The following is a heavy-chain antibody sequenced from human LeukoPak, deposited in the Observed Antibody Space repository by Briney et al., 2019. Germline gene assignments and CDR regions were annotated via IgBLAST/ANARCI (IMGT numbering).Heavy chain of an antibody. J-gene: IGHJ6*03. D-gene: IGHD4-11*01. CDR2: INPSGGST. V-gene: IGHV1-46*01. CDR3: ARDLSDPGRLHYYYYYMDV. CDR1: GYTFTSYY. Sequence: ASVKVSCKASGYTFTSYYMHWVRQAPGQGLEWMGIINPSGGSTSYAQKFQGRVTMTRDMSTSTVYMELSSLRSEETAVYYCARDLSDPGRLHYYYYYMDVWGKGTTVTVSS.